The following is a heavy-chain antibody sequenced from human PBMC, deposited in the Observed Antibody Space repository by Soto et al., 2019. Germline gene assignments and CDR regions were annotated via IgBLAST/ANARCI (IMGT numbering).Heavy chain of an antibody. CDR1: GFTLSDHY. CDR2: SRSKVNSYST. V-gene: IGHV3-72*01. Sequence: HPGGSLRLSCAASGFTLSDHYVDWVRQAPGKGLEWVGRSRSKVNSYSTEYAASVKGRFTISRDDSENSLYLQMNSLKTEDTAVYYCARAECSSTSCRLSYWGQRTLVTVSS. J-gene: IGHJ4*02. CDR3: ARAECSSTSCRLSY. D-gene: IGHD2-2*01.